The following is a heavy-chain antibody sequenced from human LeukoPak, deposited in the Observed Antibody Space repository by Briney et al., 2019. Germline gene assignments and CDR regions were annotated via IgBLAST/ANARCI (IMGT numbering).Heavy chain of an antibody. J-gene: IGHJ5*02. CDR3: ARDQGSSWFNWFDP. CDR2: IYSGGST. CDR1: GFTVSSNY. D-gene: IGHD6-13*01. Sequence: PGGSLRLSCAASGFTVSSNYMSWVRQAPGKGLGWVSVIYSGGSTYYADSVKGRFTISRDNSKNTLYLQMNSLRAEDTAVYYCARDQGSSWFNWFDPWGQGTLVTVSS. V-gene: IGHV3-66*01.